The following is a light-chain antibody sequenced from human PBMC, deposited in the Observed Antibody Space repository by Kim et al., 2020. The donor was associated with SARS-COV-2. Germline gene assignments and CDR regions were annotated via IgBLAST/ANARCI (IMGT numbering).Light chain of an antibody. J-gene: IGKJ4*01. CDR2: SAS. CDR1: QSVSSSY. CDR3: QQYGNSRLT. Sequence: SPGERTTLSCRASQSVSSSYLAWYQQKPGQATRLLIYSASSRATGIPDRFSGSGSGTDFTLTISRLEPEDVAIYYCQQYGNSRLTFGGGTKVEIK. V-gene: IGKV3-20*01.